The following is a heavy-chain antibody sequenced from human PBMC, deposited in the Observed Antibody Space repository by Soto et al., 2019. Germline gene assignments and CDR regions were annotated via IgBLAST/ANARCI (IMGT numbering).Heavy chain of an antibody. V-gene: IGHV3-53*01. CDR2: IYSGGST. CDR1: GFTVSSNY. Sequence: GGSLRLSCAASGFTVSSNYMSWVRQAPGKGLEWVSVIYSGGSTYYADSVKGRFTISRDNSKNTLYLQMNSLRAEDTAVYYCARHYYDSSGYYSGYFDYWGQGTLVTVSS. J-gene: IGHJ4*02. CDR3: ARHYYDSSGYYSGYFDY. D-gene: IGHD3-22*01.